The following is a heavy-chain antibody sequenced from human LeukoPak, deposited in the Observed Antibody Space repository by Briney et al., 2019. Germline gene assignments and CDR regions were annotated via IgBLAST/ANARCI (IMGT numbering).Heavy chain of an antibody. Sequence: PGGSLRLSCAASGFTVSSNYMSWVRQAPGKGLEWVSVIYSSGSAYYADSVKGRFTISRDNSKNTLYLQMNSLRAEDTAVYYCARDQTYSGNDSGFDYWGQGTLVTVSS. CDR1: GFTVSSNY. D-gene: IGHD1-26*01. V-gene: IGHV3-66*01. CDR2: IYSSGSA. J-gene: IGHJ4*02. CDR3: ARDQTYSGNDSGFDY.